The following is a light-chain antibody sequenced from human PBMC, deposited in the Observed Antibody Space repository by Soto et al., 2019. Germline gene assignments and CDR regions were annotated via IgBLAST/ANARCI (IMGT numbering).Light chain of an antibody. CDR3: NSYTSASPPLV. J-gene: IGLJ2*01. CDR2: DVS. V-gene: IGLV2-14*01. Sequence: QSALTQPASVSGSPGQSITISCTGTGSDVGGYNYVSWYQQHPGKAPKVMIYDVSNRPSGVSNRFSGSKSGNTASLTISGLQAEDETDYYCNSYTSASPPLVFGGGTKLTVL. CDR1: GSDVGGYNY.